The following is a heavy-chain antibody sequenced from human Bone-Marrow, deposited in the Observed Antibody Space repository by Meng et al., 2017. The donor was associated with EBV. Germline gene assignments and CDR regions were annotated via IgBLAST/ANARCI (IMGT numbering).Heavy chain of an antibody. D-gene: IGHD2-21*01. CDR2: IYQSGST. CDR3: ARVPTLWYFDY. Sequence: GQLPEAGPGLRKPSGSLALTCAVSWGFISSSNWWSWRRQPPGKGLEWIGKIYQSGSTNYNPSLKSRVTISVDKSKNQFSRKLSSVTAADTAVYYCARVPTLWYFDYWGQGTLVTVSS. CDR1: WGFISSSNW. V-gene: IGHV4-4*02. J-gene: IGHJ4*02.